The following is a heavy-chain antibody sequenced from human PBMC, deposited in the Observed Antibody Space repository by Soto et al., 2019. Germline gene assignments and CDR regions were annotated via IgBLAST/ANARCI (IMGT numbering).Heavy chain of an antibody. Sequence: SETLSLTCAVSGGSIDSGAFSLSWIRQPPGKGLEWIGYVTHSGTAYSNPSLNGRLTLSVDSSQTQFSLKLTSVTAADSAFYYCARIHWAQSSLDYWGRGILVTVSS. J-gene: IGHJ4*02. D-gene: IGHD6-19*01. CDR2: VTHSGTA. CDR1: GGSIDSGAFS. V-gene: IGHV4-30-2*01. CDR3: ARIHWAQSSLDY.